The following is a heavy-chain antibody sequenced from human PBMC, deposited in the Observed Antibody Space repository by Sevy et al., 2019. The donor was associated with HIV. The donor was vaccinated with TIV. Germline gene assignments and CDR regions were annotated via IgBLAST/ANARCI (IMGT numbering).Heavy chain of an antibody. CDR2: IYNNGHI. V-gene: IGHV4-4*08. D-gene: IGHD1-26*01. Sequence: SETLSLTCTVSGGSITSLYWNWIRQPPGKGLEWMANIYNNGHINYNPSLKSRVTLSLNTSKNQFSLRLSSVTAADTPIYYCADENAWGRGYSWGQGTLVTVSS. CDR1: GGSITSLY. CDR3: ADENAWGRGYS. J-gene: IGHJ4*02.